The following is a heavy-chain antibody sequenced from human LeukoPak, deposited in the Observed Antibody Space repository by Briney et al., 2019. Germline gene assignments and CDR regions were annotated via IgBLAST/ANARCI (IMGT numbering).Heavy chain of an antibody. J-gene: IGHJ4*02. CDR2: IYYSGTT. Sequence: SETLSLTCTVSGVSMSSGGNYWSWIRQHPGKGLEWIGYIYYSGTTQYNPSFKSRITISVDASKNQFSLRLSSVTVADTAVYFCARTGARYFDFWGRGTLVTVSS. D-gene: IGHD1-14*01. CDR1: GVSMSSGGNY. V-gene: IGHV4-31*03. CDR3: ARTGARYFDF.